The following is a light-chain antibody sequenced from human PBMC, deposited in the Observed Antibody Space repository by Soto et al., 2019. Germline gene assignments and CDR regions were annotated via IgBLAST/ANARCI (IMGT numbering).Light chain of an antibody. CDR3: HQYGNSPWT. J-gene: IGKJ1*01. Sequence: EIVLTQSPGSLSLSPGDIATLSCMPSQSGFGNYLAWFQKKPGQAPRLIIYEASTRATGIPDRISGSGSGTDFTLTISRLEPEDFAVYYCHQYGNSPWTLGQGTKVDIK. CDR2: EAS. CDR1: QSGFGNY. V-gene: IGKV3-20*01.